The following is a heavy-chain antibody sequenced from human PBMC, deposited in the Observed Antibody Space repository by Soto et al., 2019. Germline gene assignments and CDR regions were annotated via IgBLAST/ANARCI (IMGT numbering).Heavy chain of an antibody. Sequence: QVQLVESGGGVVQPGRSLRLSCAASGFTFSSYGMHWVRQAPGKGLEWVAVISYDGSNKYYADSVKGRFTISRDNSKNTLYLQMNSLRAEDTAVYYCANLGIAARPGYDYCMDVWGQGTTVTVSS. CDR3: ANLGIAARPGYDYCMDV. CDR1: GFTFSSYG. J-gene: IGHJ6*02. V-gene: IGHV3-30*18. D-gene: IGHD6-6*01. CDR2: ISYDGSNK.